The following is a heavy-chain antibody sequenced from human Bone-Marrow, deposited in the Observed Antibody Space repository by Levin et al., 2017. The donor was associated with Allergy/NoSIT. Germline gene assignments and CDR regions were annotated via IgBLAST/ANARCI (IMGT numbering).Heavy chain of an antibody. CDR3: ARIKGSGSPGDEFYYYGMDV. J-gene: IGHJ6*02. CDR2: IYPGDSDA. Sequence: GESLKISCKGSGYTFRSYWIGWVRQMPGKGLEWMAIIYPGDSDARYSPPFEGQVTVSADRSTSTVSLEWSSLKASDSAIYYCARIKGSGSPGDEFYYYGMDVWGHGTKVTVSS. D-gene: IGHD3-10*01. CDR1: GYTFRSYW. V-gene: IGHV5-51*01.